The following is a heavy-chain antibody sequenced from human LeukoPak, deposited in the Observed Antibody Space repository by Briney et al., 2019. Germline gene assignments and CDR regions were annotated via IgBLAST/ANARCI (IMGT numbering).Heavy chain of an antibody. CDR1: GGSISSTNL. D-gene: IGHD5-18*01. Sequence: SETLSLTCAVSGGSISSTNLWNWVRQPPGKGLEWMGEIYHSGSTNYNPSLKSRVSISIDKSKNQFSLKLSSVTAADTAIYYCARDDFVDIAMVRLYHWGQGTLVTVSS. CDR2: IYHSGST. CDR3: ARDDFVDIAMVRLYH. J-gene: IGHJ5*02. V-gene: IGHV4-4*02.